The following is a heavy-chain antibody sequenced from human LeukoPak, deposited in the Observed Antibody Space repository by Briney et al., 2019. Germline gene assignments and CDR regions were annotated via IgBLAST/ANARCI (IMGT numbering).Heavy chain of an antibody. CDR1: GGSISSYY. Sequence: SETLSLTCTVSGGSISSYYWSWIRQPPGKGLEWIGYIYYSGSTNYNPSLKSRVTISVDTSKNQFSLKLSSVTAADTAVYYCARQAGSYAFYYYDYWGQGTLVTVSS. J-gene: IGHJ4*02. D-gene: IGHD2-2*01. CDR2: IYYSGST. CDR3: ARQAGSYAFYYYDY. V-gene: IGHV4-59*08.